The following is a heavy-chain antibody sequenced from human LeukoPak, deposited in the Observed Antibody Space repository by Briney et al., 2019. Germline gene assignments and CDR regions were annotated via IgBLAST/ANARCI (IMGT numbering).Heavy chain of an antibody. D-gene: IGHD6-13*01. CDR3: ARDSSYAAAGGESSY. Sequence: GASVKVSCKASGYTFTSYGISWVRQAPGQGLEWMGWISAYNGNTNYSQKLQGRVTMNTDTSTSTAYMELRSLRSDDTAVYYCARDSSYAAAGGESSYWGQGTLVTVSS. J-gene: IGHJ4*02. V-gene: IGHV1-18*01. CDR2: ISAYNGNT. CDR1: GYTFTSYG.